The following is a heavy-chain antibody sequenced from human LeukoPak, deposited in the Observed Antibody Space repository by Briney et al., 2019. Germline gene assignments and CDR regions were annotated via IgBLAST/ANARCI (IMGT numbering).Heavy chain of an antibody. CDR3: ARDIPFDS. V-gene: IGHV3-30*03. Sequence: GGSLRLSCAASGFTFSRYGMYWVRQAPGKGLEWVALISYDKSHRYYADSVKGRFTISRDNSKNTMYLQMNSLKAEDTAVYYCARDIPFDSWGQGTLVTVSS. J-gene: IGHJ4*02. D-gene: IGHD2-21*01. CDR2: ISYDKSHR. CDR1: GFTFSRYG.